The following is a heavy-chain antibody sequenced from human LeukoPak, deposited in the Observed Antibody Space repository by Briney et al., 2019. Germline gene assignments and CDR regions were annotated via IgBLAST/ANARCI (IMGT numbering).Heavy chain of an antibody. J-gene: IGHJ6*03. V-gene: IGHV1-18*01. Sequence: GASVKVSCKASGYTFTSYGISWVRQAPGQGLEWMGWISAYNGNTNYAQKFQGRVTMTTDTSTSTAFMELRSLRSDGTAAYYCARGLVLYYYYYMDVWGKGTTVTVSS. CDR2: ISAYNGNT. CDR1: GYTFTSYG. CDR3: ARGLVLYYYYYMDV. D-gene: IGHD6-19*01.